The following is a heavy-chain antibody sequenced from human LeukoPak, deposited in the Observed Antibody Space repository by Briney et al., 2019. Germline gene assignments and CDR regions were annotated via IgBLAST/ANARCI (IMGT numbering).Heavy chain of an antibody. CDR2: INQDGSEI. J-gene: IGHJ2*01. CDR1: GFTFSNCC. Sequence: GGSLRLSCAASGFTFSNCCKSWVRQAPGKGLEWLANINQDGSEIYYVDSVKGRLTISRENGKNSLYLQNHSLRAADAAVFYCARDQGSMIVVRTTSWFFDLCGRGTLVTVSS. D-gene: IGHD3-22*01. CDR3: ARDQGSMIVVRTTSWFFDL. V-gene: IGHV3-7*01.